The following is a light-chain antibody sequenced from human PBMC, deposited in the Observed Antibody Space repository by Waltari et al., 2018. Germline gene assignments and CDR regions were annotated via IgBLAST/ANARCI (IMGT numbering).Light chain of an antibody. CDR2: DVS. J-gene: IGLJ3*02. Sequence: QSALTQPASASGSPGQWITISCTGSNSDVVTYNYVSWYQQHPGKAPKLMIYDVSKRPSGVSDRFSGSKSGNTASLTISGLQAEDEADYYCSSYTSSSTLVFGGGTKVTVL. V-gene: IGLV2-14*01. CDR1: NSDVVTYNY. CDR3: SSYTSSSTLV.